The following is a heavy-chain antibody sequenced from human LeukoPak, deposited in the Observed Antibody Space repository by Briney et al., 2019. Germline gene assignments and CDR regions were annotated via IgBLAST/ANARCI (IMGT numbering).Heavy chain of an antibody. CDR3: AKGLYSSGWYDLDY. Sequence: GGSLRLSCAASGFTFSSYAMSWVRQAPGKGLEWVSAISGSGGSTYYADSVKGRFTISRDNSKNTLYLQMNSLRAEDTAVYYCAKGLYSSGWYDLDYWGRGTLVTVSS. CDR2: ISGSGGST. J-gene: IGHJ4*02. CDR1: GFTFSSYA. D-gene: IGHD6-19*01. V-gene: IGHV3-23*01.